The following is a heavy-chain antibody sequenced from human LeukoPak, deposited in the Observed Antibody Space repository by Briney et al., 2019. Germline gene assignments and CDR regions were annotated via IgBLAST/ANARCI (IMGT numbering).Heavy chain of an antibody. V-gene: IGHV4-59*12. J-gene: IGHJ5*02. CDR3: ARATGGAAAADFDP. CDR2: ISYSGST. Sequence: SETLSLTCSVSGASIRSYFWSWIRQPPGKGLEWIGYISYSGSTNYDPSLKSRATISVDTSKNHFSLKLTSVTAADTAVYYCARATGGAAAADFDPWGQGTLVTVSS. CDR1: GASIRSYF. D-gene: IGHD6-13*01.